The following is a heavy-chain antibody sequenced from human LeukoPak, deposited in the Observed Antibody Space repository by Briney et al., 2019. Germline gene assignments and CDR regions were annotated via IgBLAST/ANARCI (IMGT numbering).Heavy chain of an antibody. CDR2: IIPILGIA. Sequence: ASVKVSCKASRGTFSSYAISWVRQAPGQGLEWMGRIIPILGIANYAQKFQGRVTITADKSTSTAYMELSSLRSEDTAVYYCAREEAVAGPIFDYWGQGTLVTVSS. CDR3: AREEAVAGPIFDY. J-gene: IGHJ4*02. V-gene: IGHV1-69*04. CDR1: RGTFSSYA. D-gene: IGHD6-19*01.